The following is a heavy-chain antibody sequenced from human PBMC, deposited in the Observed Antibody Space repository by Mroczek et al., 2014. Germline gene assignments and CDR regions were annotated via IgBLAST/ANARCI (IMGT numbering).Heavy chain of an antibody. J-gene: IGHJ6*02. CDR1: GGSFSGYY. Sequence: QVQLQQWGAGLLKPSETLSLTCAVYGGSFSGYYWSWIRQPPGKGLEWIGEINHSGSTNYNPSLKSRVTISVDTSKNQFSLKLSSVTAADTAVYYCARGQYCSSTSCYYYYGMDVWGQGTTVTVSS. V-gene: IGHV4-34*01. D-gene: IGHD2-2*01. CDR2: INHSGST. CDR3: ARGQYCSSTSCYYYYGMDV.